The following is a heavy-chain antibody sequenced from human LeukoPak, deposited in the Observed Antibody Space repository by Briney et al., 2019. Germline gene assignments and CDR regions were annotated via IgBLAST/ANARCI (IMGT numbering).Heavy chain of an antibody. D-gene: IGHD2-2*01. CDR1: GYTLTSYD. Sequence: ASVKASCKASGYTLTSYDINWVRQATGQGLEWMGWMNPNSGNTGYAQKLQGRVTMTRNTSISTAYMELSSLRSEDTAVYYCARSYCSSISCRFDYWGQGTLVTVSS. CDR2: MNPNSGNT. J-gene: IGHJ4*02. V-gene: IGHV1-8*01. CDR3: ARSYCSSISCRFDY.